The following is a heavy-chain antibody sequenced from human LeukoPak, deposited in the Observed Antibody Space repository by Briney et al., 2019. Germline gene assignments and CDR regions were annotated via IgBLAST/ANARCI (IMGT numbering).Heavy chain of an antibody. V-gene: IGHV3-48*03. CDR1: GFTFSSYE. J-gene: IGHJ3*02. CDR2: ISSSGSTI. D-gene: IGHD2-2*02. Sequence: GGSLRLSCAASGFTFSSYEMNWVRQAPGKGLEWVSYISSSGSTIYYADSVKGRFTISRDNAKNSLYLQMNSLRAEDTAVYYCARGLAGYCSSTSCYRDAFDIWGQGTMVTVSS. CDR3: ARGLAGYCSSTSCYRDAFDI.